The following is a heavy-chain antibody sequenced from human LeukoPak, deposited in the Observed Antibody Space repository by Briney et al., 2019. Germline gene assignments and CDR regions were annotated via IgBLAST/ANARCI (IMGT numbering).Heavy chain of an antibody. D-gene: IGHD5-12*01. CDR1: GFTFSSYA. Sequence: GGSLRLSCAASGFTFSSYAMHWVRQAPGKGLEWVAVISYDGSNKYYADSVKGRFTISRDNSKNTLYLQMNSLRAEDTAVYYCARDGGYEYTYYFDYWGQGTLVTVSS. CDR2: ISYDGSNK. CDR3: ARDGGYEYTYYFDY. J-gene: IGHJ4*02. V-gene: IGHV3-30*04.